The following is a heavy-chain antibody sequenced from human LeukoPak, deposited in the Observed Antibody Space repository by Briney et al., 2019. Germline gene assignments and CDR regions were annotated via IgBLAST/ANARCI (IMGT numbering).Heavy chain of an antibody. CDR3: ARKSSEGAFDI. CDR2: ISSSSSTI. V-gene: IGHV3-48*01. Sequence: GGSLRLSCAASGFTFSSYSMNWIRQAPGKGLEWVSYISSSSSTIYYADSVKGRFTISRDNAENSLYLQMNSLRAEDTAVYYCARKSSEGAFDIWGQGTMVTVSS. CDR1: GFTFSSYS. J-gene: IGHJ3*02. D-gene: IGHD2-15*01.